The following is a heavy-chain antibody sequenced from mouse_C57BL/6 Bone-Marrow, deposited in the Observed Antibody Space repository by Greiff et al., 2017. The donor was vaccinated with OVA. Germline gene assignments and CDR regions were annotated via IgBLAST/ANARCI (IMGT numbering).Heavy chain of an antibody. CDR1: GYTFTSYW. CDR2: IDPSDSYT. CDR3: APGDYDYDDYAMDY. Sequence: QVQLQQPGAELVKPGASVKLSCKASGYTFTSYWMQWVKQRPGQGLEWIGEIDPSDSYTNYNQKFKGKATLTVDTSSSTAYMQLSSLTSEDSAVYYCAPGDYDYDDYAMDYWGQGTSVTVSS. V-gene: IGHV1-50*01. J-gene: IGHJ4*01. D-gene: IGHD2-4*01.